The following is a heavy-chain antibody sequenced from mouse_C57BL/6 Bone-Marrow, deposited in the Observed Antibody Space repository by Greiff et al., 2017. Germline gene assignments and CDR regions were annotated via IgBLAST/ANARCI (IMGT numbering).Heavy chain of an antibody. V-gene: IGHV1-59*01. CDR1: GYTFTSYW. CDR3: ARDYYGSSYVDWYFDV. CDR2: IDPSDSYT. Sequence: QVQLKQPGAELVRPGTSVKLSCKASGYTFTSYWMHWVKQRPGQGLEWIGVIDPSDSYTNYNQKFKGKATLTVDTSSSTAYMQLSSLTSEDSAVYYCARDYYGSSYVDWYFDVWGTGTTVTVSS. D-gene: IGHD1-1*01. J-gene: IGHJ1*03.